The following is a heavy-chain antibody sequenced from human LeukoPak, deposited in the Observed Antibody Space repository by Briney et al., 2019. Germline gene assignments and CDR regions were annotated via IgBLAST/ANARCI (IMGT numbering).Heavy chain of an antibody. CDR1: GGTFSSYA. CDR2: IIPIFGTA. V-gene: IGHV1-69*13. CDR3: ARGGEGGWPLYFDY. D-gene: IGHD6-19*01. J-gene: IGHJ4*02. Sequence: GASVKVSCKASGGTFSSYAISWVRQAPGQGLEWMGGIIPIFGTANYAQKFQGRVTITADESTSTAYMELSSLRSEDTAVYYCARGGEGGWPLYFDYWGQGTLVTVSS.